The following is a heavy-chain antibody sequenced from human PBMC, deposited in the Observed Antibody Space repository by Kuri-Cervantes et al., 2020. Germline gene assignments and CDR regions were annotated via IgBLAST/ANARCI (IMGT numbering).Heavy chain of an antibody. D-gene: IGHD6-19*01. CDR1: GYTFTGYY. Sequence: ASVKVSCKASGYTFTGYYIHWVRQAPGQGLEWMGLIDPNSGDKRYPQKFQGRVTMTLDTSISTVYMDLSRLTSDDTAVYYCARDKVWEQWLVPPGSGYGMDVWGQGTTVTVSS. J-gene: IGHJ6*02. V-gene: IGHV1-2*02. CDR2: IDPNSGDK. CDR3: ARDKVWEQWLVPPGSGYGMDV.